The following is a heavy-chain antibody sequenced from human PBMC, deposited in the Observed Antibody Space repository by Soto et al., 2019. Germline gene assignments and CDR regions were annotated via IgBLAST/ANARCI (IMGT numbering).Heavy chain of an antibody. CDR1: GFTFSRYS. V-gene: IGHV3-48*02. CDR2: ISSSSSTI. D-gene: IGHD3-22*01. J-gene: IGHJ6*02. Sequence: EVQLVESGGGLVQPGGSLRLSCAASGFTFSRYSMNWVRQAPGKGLEWVSYISSSSSTIYYADSVKGRFTISRDNAKNSLYLQMISLRDEDTAVYYCARAGPVVVVITPYYYYGMDVWGQGTTVTVSS. CDR3: ARAGPVVVVITPYYYYGMDV.